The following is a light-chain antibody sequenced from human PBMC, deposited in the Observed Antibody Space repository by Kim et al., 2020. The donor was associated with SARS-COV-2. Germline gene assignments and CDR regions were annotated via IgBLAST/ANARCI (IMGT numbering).Light chain of an antibody. CDR1: SRRSYY. V-gene: IGLV3-19*01. J-gene: IGLJ2*01. CDR2: GKN. Sequence: ALGQTVRSTGQGDSRRSYYASWYQQKPGQAPVLVIYGKNNRPSGIPDRFSGSSSGNTASLTITGAQAEDEADYYCNSRDSSGNHLVFGGGTQLTVL. CDR3: NSRDSSGNHLV.